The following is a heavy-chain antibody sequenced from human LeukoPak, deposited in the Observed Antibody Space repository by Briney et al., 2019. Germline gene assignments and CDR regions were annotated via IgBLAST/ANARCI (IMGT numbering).Heavy chain of an antibody. CDR1: GFSFSSYG. CDR3: AKDRGGDY. D-gene: IGHD3-10*01. V-gene: IGHV3-30*18. Sequence: GGSLRLSCAASGFSFSSYGMHWVRQAPGKGLEWVAVISYDGSNKYYADSVKGRFIISRDNSKNTLYLQMNSLRAEDTAVYYCAKDRGGDYWGQGTLVTVSS. CDR2: ISYDGSNK. J-gene: IGHJ4*02.